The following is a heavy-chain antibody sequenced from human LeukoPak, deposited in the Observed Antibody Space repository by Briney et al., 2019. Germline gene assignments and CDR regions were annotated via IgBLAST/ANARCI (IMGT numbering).Heavy chain of an antibody. CDR1: GYTFSSYS. Sequence: GGSLRLSCAASGYTFSSYSMNWVRQAPGKGLEWVSSISSSSSYIYYADSVKGRFTISRDNAKNSLYLQMNSLRAEDTAVYYCARAQVGYSSSLWGQGTLVTVSS. CDR2: ISSSSSYI. D-gene: IGHD6-19*01. J-gene: IGHJ4*02. CDR3: ARAQVGYSSSL. V-gene: IGHV3-21*01.